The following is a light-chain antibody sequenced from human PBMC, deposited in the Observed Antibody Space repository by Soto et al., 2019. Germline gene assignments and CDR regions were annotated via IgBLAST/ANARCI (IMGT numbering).Light chain of an antibody. CDR3: QQANSFPPS. CDR1: QTISSW. CDR2: ATS. Sequence: DIQMTQSPSTLSGSVGDRVTITCRASQTISSWLAWYQQKPGKAPKLLIFATSNLHGGVPSRFSGSGSGTDFTLTISSLQPEDFATYYCQQANSFPPSFGPGTKVDIK. V-gene: IGKV1-12*01. J-gene: IGKJ3*01.